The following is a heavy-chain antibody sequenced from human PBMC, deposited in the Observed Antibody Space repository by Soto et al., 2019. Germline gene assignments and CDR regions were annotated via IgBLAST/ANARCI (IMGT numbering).Heavy chain of an antibody. CDR3: GKDRMFRYQYGSLSYYTHVTPYDF. CDR1: VFTFGNYV. J-gene: IGHJ4*02. D-gene: IGHD3-10*01. V-gene: IGHV3-30*18. CDR2: ISYDGSNK. Sequence: WGSLLLSCAPSVFTFGNYVMHWARQAPGKGLDWPALISYDGSNKYYADSVKGRFTISRDSSKNTLSLQVNSLRNEDTAVYYCGKDRMFRYQYGSLSYYTHVTPYDFWAQGTQVTSPQ.